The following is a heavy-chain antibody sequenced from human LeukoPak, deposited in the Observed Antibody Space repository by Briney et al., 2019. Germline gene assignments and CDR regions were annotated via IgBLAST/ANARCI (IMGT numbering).Heavy chain of an antibody. CDR2: ISGSGGST. CDR3: AKDPEWELLPDALYFQH. CDR1: GFTFSSYA. D-gene: IGHD1-26*01. J-gene: IGHJ1*01. V-gene: IGHV3-23*01. Sequence: GGSLRLSCAASGFTFSSYAMSWVRQAPGKGLEWVSAISGSGGSTYYADSVKGRFTISRDNSKNTLYLQMNSLRAEDTAVYYCAKDPEWELLPDALYFQHWGQGTLVTVSS.